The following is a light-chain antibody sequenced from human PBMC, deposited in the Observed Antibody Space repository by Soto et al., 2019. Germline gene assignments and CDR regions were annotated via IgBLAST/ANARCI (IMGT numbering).Light chain of an antibody. Sequence: DIQMTQTPSSLSATVGDRVTITCRASQSISSSLNWYQQKPGQAPKDLIYAASSLQSRVQSRFSGSGYWTDFALPMRSLQAEDFATYYAKHSYCSPRTFGQGTKLEIK. CDR3: KHSYCSPRT. CDR1: QSISSS. J-gene: IGKJ2*01. V-gene: IGKV1-39*01. CDR2: AAS.